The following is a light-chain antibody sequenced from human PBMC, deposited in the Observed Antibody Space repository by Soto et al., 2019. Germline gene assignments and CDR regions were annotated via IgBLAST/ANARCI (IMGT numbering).Light chain of an antibody. CDR1: ESVTIN. V-gene: IGKV3-15*01. Sequence: EIVMTQSPATLSVSPGERSTLSCRASESVTINLAWYQQRPGQGPRLLIYGASTRATVIPARFSAGGSGTEFTLTISSLQSEDFAVYYCQQYNNWPLTFGGGTKVDIK. J-gene: IGKJ4*01. CDR3: QQYNNWPLT. CDR2: GAS.